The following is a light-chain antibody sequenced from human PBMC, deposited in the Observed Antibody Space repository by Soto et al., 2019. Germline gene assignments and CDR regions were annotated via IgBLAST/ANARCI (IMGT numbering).Light chain of an antibody. V-gene: IGKV3-11*01. J-gene: IGKJ4*01. Sequence: EIVLTQSPATLSLSPGERATLSCRASQSVSNYLAWFQQKPGQAPRLLIYDASNRATGIPARFSGSGSGTDCTLTISSREPEDFAVYYCQQRSSWPLLTFGGGTKVEI. CDR2: DAS. CDR1: QSVSNY. CDR3: QQRSSWPLLT.